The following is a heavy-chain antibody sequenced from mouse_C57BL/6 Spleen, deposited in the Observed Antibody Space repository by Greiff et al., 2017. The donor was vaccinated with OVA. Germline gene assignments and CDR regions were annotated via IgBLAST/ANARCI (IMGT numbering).Heavy chain of an antibody. D-gene: IGHD1-1*01. CDR1: GYTFTNYW. J-gene: IGHJ4*01. V-gene: IGHV1-63*01. CDR2: IYPGGGYT. Sequence: QVQLKQSGAELVRPGTSVKMSCKASGYTFTNYWIGWAKQRPGHGLEWIGDIYPGGGYTNYNEKFKGKATLTADKSSSTAYMQFSSLTSEDSAIYYCARSDYYGSSSNYYAMDYWGQGTSVTVSS. CDR3: ARSDYYGSSSNYYAMDY.